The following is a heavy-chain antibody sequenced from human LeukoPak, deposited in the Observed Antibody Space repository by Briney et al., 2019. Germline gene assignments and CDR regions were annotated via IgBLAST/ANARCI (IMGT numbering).Heavy chain of an antibody. Sequence: PGGSLRLSCAASGFTFSSYEMNWVRQAPGKGLEWGSYISSSGSTTYYADSVKGRFTISRDNSKNTLYLQMNSQGAEDKAVYYCAKWEWFPGWDQGTVVIVSS. V-gene: IGHV3-48*03. CDR1: GFTFSSYE. D-gene: IGHD3-3*01. J-gene: IGHJ4*02. CDR3: AKWEWFPG. CDR2: ISSSGSTT.